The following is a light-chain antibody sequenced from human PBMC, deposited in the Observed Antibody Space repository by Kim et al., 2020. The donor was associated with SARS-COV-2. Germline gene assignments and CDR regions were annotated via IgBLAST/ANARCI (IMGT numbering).Light chain of an antibody. CDR1: QGISNY. Sequence: ASVGDRVTITCRASQGISNYLAWYQQKPGKVPKLLIYAAPTLQSGVPTRFSGSGSGTDFTLTISSLQPEDVATYYCQKYNSAPLTFGPGTKVDIK. V-gene: IGKV1-27*01. J-gene: IGKJ3*01. CDR3: QKYNSAPLT. CDR2: AAP.